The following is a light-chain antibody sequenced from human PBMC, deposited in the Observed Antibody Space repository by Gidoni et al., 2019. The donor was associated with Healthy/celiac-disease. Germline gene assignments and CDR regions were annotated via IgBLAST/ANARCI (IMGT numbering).Light chain of an antibody. J-gene: IGKJ1*01. Sequence: EIVMTQSPATLSVSPGERATLSCRASQSVSSNLAWYQQKPGQAPRLLIHGASTRATGIPARFSGSGSGTEFTLTISSLQSEDFAVYYCQQYNNWPPWTFXXXTKVEIK. CDR1: QSVSSN. V-gene: IGKV3-15*01. CDR3: QQYNNWPPWT. CDR2: GAS.